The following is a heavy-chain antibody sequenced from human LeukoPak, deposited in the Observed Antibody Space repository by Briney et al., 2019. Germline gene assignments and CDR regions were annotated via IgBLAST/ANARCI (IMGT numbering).Heavy chain of an antibody. D-gene: IGHD1-26*01. J-gene: IGHJ4*02. CDR3: ARVSGSYYSPFDY. CDR2: INPNSGGT. V-gene: IGHV1-2*02. Sequence: GASVKVSCKTSGYTFTAYYIHWVRQAPGQGLEWMGWINPNSGGTNYAQKFQGRVTMTRDTSISTAYMELSRLTSDDTAMYYCARVSGSYYSPFDYWGQGTLVPVSS. CDR1: GYTFTAYY.